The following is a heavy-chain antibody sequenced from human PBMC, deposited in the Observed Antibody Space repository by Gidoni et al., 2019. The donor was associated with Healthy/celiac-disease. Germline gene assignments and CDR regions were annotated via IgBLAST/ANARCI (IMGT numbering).Heavy chain of an antibody. CDR3: ARRIVVVPAQDAFDI. V-gene: IGHV5-51*03. CDR1: GYSFTSYW. D-gene: IGHD2-2*01. J-gene: IGHJ3*02. Sequence: AQLVQSGAAVTKPGESLKLPCKGSGYSFTSYWIGWARHMPGKGLEWMGIIYPGDSDTRYSPSFQGQVTISADKSISTAYLQWSSLKASDTAMYYCARRIVVVPAQDAFDIWGQGTMVTVSS. CDR2: IYPGDSDT.